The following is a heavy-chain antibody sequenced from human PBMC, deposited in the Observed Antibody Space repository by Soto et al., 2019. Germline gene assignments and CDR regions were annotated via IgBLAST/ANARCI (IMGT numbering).Heavy chain of an antibody. CDR1: GYTFNTYG. J-gene: IGHJ5*02. D-gene: IGHD6-13*01. CDR2: ISTYNGDT. V-gene: IGHV1-18*01. Sequence: GASVKVSCKTSGYTFNTYGVTWVRQAPGQGLEWIGWISTYNGDTNYAQSVQGRVTMTTDTSTSTAYMDLGSLRSDDTAVYYCARVVATAGTRWFDPWGQGTLVTVSS. CDR3: ARVVATAGTRWFDP.